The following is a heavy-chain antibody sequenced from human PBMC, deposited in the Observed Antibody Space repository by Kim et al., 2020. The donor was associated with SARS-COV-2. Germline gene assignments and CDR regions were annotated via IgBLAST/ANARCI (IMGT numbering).Heavy chain of an antibody. D-gene: IGHD2-8*02. V-gene: IGHV3-48*03. CDR3: ARDSRDILLGPHNFDD. CDR2: ISSSGSTI. Sequence: GGSLRLSCAASGFTFSNFAMHWLRQAPGKGLEWVSYISSSGSTIYYADSVKGRFTISRDNAKNSLYLQMNSLRAEDTAVYYCARDSRDILLGPHNFDDWGQGTPVTVSS. J-gene: IGHJ4*02. CDR1: GFTFSNFA.